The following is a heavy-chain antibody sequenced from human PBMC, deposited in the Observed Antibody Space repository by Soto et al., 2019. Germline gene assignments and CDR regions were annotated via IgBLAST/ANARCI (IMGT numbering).Heavy chain of an antibody. V-gene: IGHV1-18*01. CDR1: GYTFTSYG. J-gene: IGHJ5*02. CDR2: ISAYNGNT. D-gene: IGHD3-10*02. CDR3: ARVGYVRSTVAPGGWFDP. Sequence: ASVKVSCKASGYTFTSYGISWVRQAPGQGLEWMGWISAYNGNTNYAQKLQGRVTMTTDTSTSTAYMELRSLRSDDTAVYYCARVGYVRSTVAPGGWFDPWGQGTLVTVSS.